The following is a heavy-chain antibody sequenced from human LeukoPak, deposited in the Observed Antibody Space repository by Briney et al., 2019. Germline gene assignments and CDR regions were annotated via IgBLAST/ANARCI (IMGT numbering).Heavy chain of an antibody. CDR1: GSSISTYY. V-gene: IGHV4-59*08. J-gene: IGHJ4*02. D-gene: IGHD5-12*01. CDR3: ARMGGYSGYATH. Sequence: SETLSLTCTVSGSSISTYYWSWIRQPPGKGLEWIGHIHYSGTTNYNPSLKNRVTISLDTSKNQFSLNLSSVTAADTAVYYCARMGGYSGYATHWGQGTLVTVSS. CDR2: IHYSGTT.